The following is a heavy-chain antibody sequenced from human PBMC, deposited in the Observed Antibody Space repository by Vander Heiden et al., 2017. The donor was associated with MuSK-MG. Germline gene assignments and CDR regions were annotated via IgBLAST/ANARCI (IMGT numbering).Heavy chain of an antibody. CDR1: GFSLSNARMG. CDR3: ARSQNYDCWSGYWGGMDV. Sequence: QVTLKESGPVLVKPTETLTLTCTVSGFSLSNARMGVSWIRQPPGKALEWLAHIFSNDEKSYSTSLKSRLTISKDTSKSQVVRTMTNMDTVETATYYCARSQNYDCWSGYWGGMDVWGQGTTVTVSS. V-gene: IGHV2-26*01. D-gene: IGHD3-3*01. CDR2: IFSNDEK. J-gene: IGHJ6*02.